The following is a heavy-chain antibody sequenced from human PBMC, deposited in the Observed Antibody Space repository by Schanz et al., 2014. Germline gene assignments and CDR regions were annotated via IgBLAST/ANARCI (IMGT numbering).Heavy chain of an antibody. Sequence: QVYLVESGGDLVKPGGSLRLSCAASGFTFSKYGVHWVRQAPGKGLEWVANIGYDGSEKYYVDSVKGRFTISRDNSKDSLYLQMSGLTPEDTAVYYCARGPIPIQGVPMDFWGQGTLVTVSS. CDR1: GFTFSKYG. J-gene: IGHJ4*02. CDR3: ARGPIPIQGVPMDF. CDR2: IGYDGSEK. D-gene: IGHD3-10*01. V-gene: IGHV3-33*08.